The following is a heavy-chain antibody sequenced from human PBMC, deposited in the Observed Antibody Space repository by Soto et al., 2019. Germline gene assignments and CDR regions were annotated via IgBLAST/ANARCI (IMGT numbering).Heavy chain of an antibody. Sequence: EVQLEESGGGLVQPGGYLRLSCEASGFIFTTSDMSWVRQAPGKGLEWISSITVTGDTTHYADSVKGRFTISRDNSRNTVYLKMNSLGVGDTAVFYWAKGGGGDHGYWGQGTLVAVSS. CDR2: ITVTGDTT. D-gene: IGHD2-21*02. CDR3: AKGGGGDHGY. CDR1: GFIFTTSD. V-gene: IGHV3-23*04. J-gene: IGHJ4*02.